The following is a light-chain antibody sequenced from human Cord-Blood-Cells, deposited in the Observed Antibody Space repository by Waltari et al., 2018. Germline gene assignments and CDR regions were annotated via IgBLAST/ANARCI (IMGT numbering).Light chain of an antibody. V-gene: IGLV2-11*01. Sequence: QSALTQPRSVSGSPGQSVTISCTGTSRDVGGYNYVSWYQQHPGKAPKLMIYDVSKRPSGVPDRFSGSKSGNTASLTISGLQAEDEADYYCCSYAGSYTFVVFGTGTKVTVL. CDR3: CSYAGSYTFVV. CDR1: SRDVGGYNY. J-gene: IGLJ1*01. CDR2: DVS.